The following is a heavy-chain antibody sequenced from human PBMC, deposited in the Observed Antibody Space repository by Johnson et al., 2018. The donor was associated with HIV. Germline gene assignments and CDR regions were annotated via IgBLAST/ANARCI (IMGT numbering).Heavy chain of an antibody. Sequence: EQLVESGGGLVKPGGSLRLSCAASGFTFSTNAMSWVRQAPGKGLEWVSGISWNSGSTYYADSVKGRFTISRDNSKNTLYLQMNSLRAEDTAVYYCARGRARAFDIWGQGTMVTVSS. D-gene: IGHD5-12*01. V-gene: IGHV3-23*04. CDR2: ISWNSGST. CDR3: ARGRARAFDI. CDR1: GFTFSTNA. J-gene: IGHJ3*02.